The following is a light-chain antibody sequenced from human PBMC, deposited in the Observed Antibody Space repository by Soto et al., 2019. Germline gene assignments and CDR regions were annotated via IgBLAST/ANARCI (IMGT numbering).Light chain of an antibody. Sequence: QSAVTLPRTVSGSPGQTVTISRTETSSDVGFSTTISWYQQHPGDAPKLVIYDVAQRPSGVPDRLSGSRSGKTASLTIAGLQADDGADYYCCSYVGGDTLIFGSGTKVIVL. V-gene: IGLV2-11*01. CDR3: CSYVGGDTLI. CDR1: SSDVGFSTT. J-gene: IGLJ1*01. CDR2: DVA.